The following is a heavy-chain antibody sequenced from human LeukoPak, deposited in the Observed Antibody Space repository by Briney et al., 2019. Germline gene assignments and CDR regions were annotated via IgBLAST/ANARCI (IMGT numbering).Heavy chain of an antibody. Sequence: GGSLTLSCAASGFTLSSYWMHWLRQAPGKGLVWVSRVNRDGTGTPYVDSVEGRFTISRDNAKNTVYLQMTSLRAEDTAIYYCIRTLIVATSPYMDVWGKGTTVTVSS. CDR2: VNRDGTGT. V-gene: IGHV3-74*03. J-gene: IGHJ6*03. CDR1: GFTLSSYW. D-gene: IGHD5-12*01. CDR3: IRTLIVATSPYMDV.